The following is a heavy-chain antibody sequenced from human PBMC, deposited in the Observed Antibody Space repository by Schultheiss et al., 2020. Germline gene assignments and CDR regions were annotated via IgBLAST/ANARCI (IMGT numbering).Heavy chain of an antibody. CDR2: IDGSGGIT. CDR3: AKGDIMATMGYA. J-gene: IGHJ5*02. D-gene: IGHD5-12*01. V-gene: IGHV3-23*01. CDR1: GFPFATYA. Sequence: GGSLRLSCAVSGFPFATYAMSWVRQAPGKGLEWVSAIDGSGGITNYADSVKGRFAISRDNSKNTLYLQMSSLRVEDTATYYCAKGDIMATMGYAWGQGTLVTVSS.